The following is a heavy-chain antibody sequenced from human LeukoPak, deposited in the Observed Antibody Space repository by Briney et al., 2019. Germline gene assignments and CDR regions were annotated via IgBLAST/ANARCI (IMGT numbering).Heavy chain of an antibody. CDR1: GDRVSSNSAA. Sequence: SSQTLSLTCAISGDRVSSNSAAWNWIRQSPSRGLEWLGRTYYRSDWYSDYAVSVKSRVSITPDTAKNQFSLQLNSVTPEDTAIYYCAREGSYFDYWGQGTLVIVPS. J-gene: IGHJ4*02. CDR2: TYYRSDWYS. CDR3: AREGSYFDY. V-gene: IGHV6-1*01.